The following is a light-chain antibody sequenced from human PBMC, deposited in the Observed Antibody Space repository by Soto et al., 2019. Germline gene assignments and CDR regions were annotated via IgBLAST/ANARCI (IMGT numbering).Light chain of an antibody. Sequence: SYELTQAPSVSVSPGQTARITCSGDALPEQYAYWYQQKPGQAPVLVIYKDVERPSGIPERFSGSSSGTTVTLTVSGVQAEDEADYYCQSADSSGTWVFGGGTKVTVL. J-gene: IGLJ3*02. CDR3: QSADSSGTWV. CDR1: ALPEQY. CDR2: KDV. V-gene: IGLV3-25*03.